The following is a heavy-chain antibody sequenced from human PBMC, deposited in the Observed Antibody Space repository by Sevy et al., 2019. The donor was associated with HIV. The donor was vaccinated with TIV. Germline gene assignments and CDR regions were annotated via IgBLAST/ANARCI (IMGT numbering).Heavy chain of an antibody. Sequence: GGSLRLSCAASGFTFSSYSMNWVRQAPGKGLEWVSSISSSSSYIYYADSVKGRFTISRDNAKNSLYLQMNSLRAEDTAVYYCARVPTGEMSNHWYFDLWGRGTLVTVSS. CDR3: ARVPTGEMSNHWYFDL. J-gene: IGHJ2*01. CDR2: ISSSSSYI. D-gene: IGHD4-4*01. CDR1: GFTFSSYS. V-gene: IGHV3-21*01.